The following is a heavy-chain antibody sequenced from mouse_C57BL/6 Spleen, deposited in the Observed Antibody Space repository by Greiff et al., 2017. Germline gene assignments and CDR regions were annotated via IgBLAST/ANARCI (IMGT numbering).Heavy chain of an antibody. J-gene: IGHJ2*01. Sequence: EVQLQQSGAELVKPGASVQLSCTASGFNIKDYYMHWVKQRTEQGLEWIGRIDSEDGETTSAPRFQGKASITADTSSNTAYMQLSSLTSEDTADYYCAPRYFDYWGQGTTLTVSS. CDR1: GFNIKDYY. CDR3: APRYFDY. CDR2: IDSEDGET. V-gene: IGHV14-2*01.